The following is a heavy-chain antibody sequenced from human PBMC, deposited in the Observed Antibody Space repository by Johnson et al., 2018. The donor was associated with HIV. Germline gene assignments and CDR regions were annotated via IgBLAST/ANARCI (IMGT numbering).Heavy chain of an antibody. CDR2: IRYDGSER. V-gene: IGHV3-30*02. Sequence: QVQLVESGGGVVQPGGSLRLSCAASGFTFSSYSMQWVRQAPGKGLEWVAFIRYDGSERYYVDSVKGRFTISRDNAKNTLYLQMNSLRDEDSAVYYCARGGGSYYRDAFDIWGQGTMVTVSS. J-gene: IGHJ3*02. D-gene: IGHD1-26*01. CDR1: GFTFSSYS. CDR3: ARGGGSYYRDAFDI.